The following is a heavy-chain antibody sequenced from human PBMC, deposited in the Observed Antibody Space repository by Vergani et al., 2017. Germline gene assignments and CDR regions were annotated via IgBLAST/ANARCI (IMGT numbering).Heavy chain of an antibody. D-gene: IGHD6-13*01. J-gene: IGHJ2*01. CDR3: VKDIAASGNYWYFDL. V-gene: IGHV3-9*01. CDR1: GFTFDDYA. Sequence: EVQLVESGGGLVQPGRSLRLSCAASGFTFDDYAMHWVRQAPGKGLEWVSGINWNSDSIAYADSVKGRFTISIDNAKNSLYLQMNSLRAEDTALYYCVKDIAASGNYWYFDLWGRGTLVTVSS. CDR2: INWNSDSI.